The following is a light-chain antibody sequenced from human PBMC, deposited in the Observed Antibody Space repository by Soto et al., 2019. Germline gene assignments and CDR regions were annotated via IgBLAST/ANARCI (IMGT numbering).Light chain of an antibody. CDR1: QAIGSA. J-gene: IGKJ4*01. Sequence: AIHLTQSPSSLSASVGDRVTITCRASQAIGSALAWYQQRPGRSPKLLIYDVSILESGVPSRFAGSGSGADFTLTISGLQPEDIATYYCLQFRISLTFGAGTKVEIK. V-gene: IGKV1-13*02. CDR3: LQFRISLT. CDR2: DVS.